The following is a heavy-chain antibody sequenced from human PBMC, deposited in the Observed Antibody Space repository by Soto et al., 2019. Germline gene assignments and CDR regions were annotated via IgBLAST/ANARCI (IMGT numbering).Heavy chain of an antibody. CDR2: IYWNDDK. J-gene: IGHJ5*02. CDR3: AHSGYSYDSSGYYLGDNWFDP. D-gene: IGHD3-22*01. CDR1: GFSLSTSGVG. Sequence: QITLKESGPTLVKPTQTLTLTCTFSGFSLSTSGVGVGWIRQPPGKALEWLALIYWNDDKRYSPSLKSRLTITKDTSKNQVVLTMTNMDPVYTATYYCAHSGYSYDSSGYYLGDNWFDPWGQGTLVTVSS. V-gene: IGHV2-5*01.